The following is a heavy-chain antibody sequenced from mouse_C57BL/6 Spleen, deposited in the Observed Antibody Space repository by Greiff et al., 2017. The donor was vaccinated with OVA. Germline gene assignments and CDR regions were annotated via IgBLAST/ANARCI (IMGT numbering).Heavy chain of an antibody. CDR1: GFTFSSYA. CDR3: TSGVYGTEWDFDV. Sequence: EVLLLQSGEGLVKPGGSLKLSCAASGFTFSSYAMSWVHQTPEQRLEWVAYIIRGGDYTYYADTVKGRSTISRDNARNTPYLQLSRLTSEDTAMYSCTSGVYGTEWDFDVWGTGTTLTVSS. CDR2: IIRGGDYT. D-gene: IGHD1-1*01. J-gene: IGHJ1*03. V-gene: IGHV5-9-1*02.